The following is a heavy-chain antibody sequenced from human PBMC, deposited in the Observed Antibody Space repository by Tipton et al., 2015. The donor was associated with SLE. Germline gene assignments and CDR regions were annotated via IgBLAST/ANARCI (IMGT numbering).Heavy chain of an antibody. J-gene: IGHJ4*02. V-gene: IGHV3-33*08. CDR1: GFSFSSYG. CDR2: IWYDGSNK. CDR3: ASSLLWFGAPSYFDY. Sequence: SLRLSCEASGFSFSSYGMHWVRQAPGKGLEWVAVIWYDGSNKYYADSVKGRFTISRDNSKNTLYLQMNSLRAEDTAVYYCASSLLWFGAPSYFDYWGQGTLVTVSS. D-gene: IGHD3-10*01.